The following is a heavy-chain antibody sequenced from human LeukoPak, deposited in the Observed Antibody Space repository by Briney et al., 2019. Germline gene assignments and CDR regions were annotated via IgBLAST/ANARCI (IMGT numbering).Heavy chain of an antibody. CDR3: ARWNSASYSSDF. Sequence: SETLSLTCTVSGGSLSSYYWSWIRQPPGKGLEWIGYIFYSGSTNYNPSLKGRVTISVDTSKNQFSLKLSSVTAADTAVYYCARWNSASYSSDFWGQGALVTVSS. CDR1: GGSLSSYY. D-gene: IGHD1-26*01. J-gene: IGHJ4*02. CDR2: IFYSGST. V-gene: IGHV4-59*01.